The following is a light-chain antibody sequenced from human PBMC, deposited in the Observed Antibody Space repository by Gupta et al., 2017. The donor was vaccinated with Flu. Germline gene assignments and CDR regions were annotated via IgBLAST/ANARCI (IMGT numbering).Light chain of an antibody. CDR2: WAS. J-gene: IGKJ2*01. Sequence: SLGERATINCKSSQSVLYSSNNKNYLAWYKQKPGQSPKLLIYWASTRESGVPDRFSGSGSGTXFTLTIXSLQAEDVAVYYCQQYYSIPVTFGXGTKLEIK. CDR3: QQYYSIPVT. CDR1: QSVLYSSNNKNY. V-gene: IGKV4-1*01.